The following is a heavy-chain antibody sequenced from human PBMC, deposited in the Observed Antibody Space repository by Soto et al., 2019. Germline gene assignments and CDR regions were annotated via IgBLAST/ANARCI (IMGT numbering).Heavy chain of an antibody. CDR3: ASIGYGLWSGYQDV. D-gene: IGHD3-3*01. V-gene: IGHV3-74*01. J-gene: IGHJ6*02. CDR2: INSDGIST. CDR1: GFTFSSYW. Sequence: EVQLVESGGGLVQPGGSLRLSCAASGFTFSSYWMHWVRQAPGKGLVWVSRINSDGISTSYADSVKGRFTISRDNAKNMLYLQMNSLRAEDTAVYYCASIGYGLWSGYQDVWGQGTTVTVSS.